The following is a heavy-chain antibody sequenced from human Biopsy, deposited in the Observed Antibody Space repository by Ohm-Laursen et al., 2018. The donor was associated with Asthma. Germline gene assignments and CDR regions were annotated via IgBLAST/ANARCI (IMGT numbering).Heavy chain of an antibody. CDR3: ARTYYDFLTGQVNDAFAI. Sequence: SVKVSCKVSGGSFSNFAISWVRQAPRQGLEWMGGLIPDLGSADYAQMFEGRVTITRDTSASTAYMELSSLRSEDTAVYYCARTYYDFLTGQVNDAFAIWGQGTMVTVSS. CDR2: LIPDLGSA. CDR1: GGSFSNFA. J-gene: IGHJ3*02. V-gene: IGHV1-69*10. D-gene: IGHD3-9*01.